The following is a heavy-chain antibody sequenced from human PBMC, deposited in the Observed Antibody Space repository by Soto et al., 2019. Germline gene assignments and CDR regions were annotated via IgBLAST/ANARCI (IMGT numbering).Heavy chain of an antibody. J-gene: IGHJ4*02. CDR1: GGTFSSYA. D-gene: IGHD6-19*01. CDR2: IIPIFGTA. Sequence: QVQLVQSGAEVKKPGSSVKVSCKASGGTFSSYAISWVRQAPGQGLEWMGGIIPIFGTANYVQKFQGRVTITADKSTSTAYMELSSLRSEDTAVYYCARMKAGTGGDQADYWGQGTLVTVSS. CDR3: ARMKAGTGGDQADY. V-gene: IGHV1-69*06.